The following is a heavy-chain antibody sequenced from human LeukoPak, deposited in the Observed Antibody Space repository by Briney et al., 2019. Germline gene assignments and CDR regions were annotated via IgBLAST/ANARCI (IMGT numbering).Heavy chain of an antibody. CDR3: AREARDTMIPRAFDI. Sequence: PSETLSLTCTVSGSSISSYYWTWIRQPPGKGLEWIGYIYYTGSTNHNPSLKSRVSISLDTSKNQFSLKLSSVTAVDTAVYYCAREARDTMIPRAFDIWGQGTMVTVSS. CDR1: GSSISSYY. CDR2: IYYTGST. D-gene: IGHD3-22*01. J-gene: IGHJ3*02. V-gene: IGHV4-59*01.